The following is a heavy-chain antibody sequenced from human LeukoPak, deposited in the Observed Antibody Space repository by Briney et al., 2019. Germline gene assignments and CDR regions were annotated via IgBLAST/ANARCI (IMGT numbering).Heavy chain of an antibody. J-gene: IGHJ4*02. V-gene: IGHV1-18*01. D-gene: IGHD6-13*01. CDR1: GYTFTKYG. CDR3: ARIAAANTWSYFDY. Sequence: GASVKVSCKASGYTFTKYGTTWVRQAPGQGLQWLGWISAYNGDTDYAQKVQGRITMTTDTSTNTAYMELRSLRSDDTAVYYCARIAAANTWSYFDYWGQGSPVTVSS. CDR2: ISAYNGDT.